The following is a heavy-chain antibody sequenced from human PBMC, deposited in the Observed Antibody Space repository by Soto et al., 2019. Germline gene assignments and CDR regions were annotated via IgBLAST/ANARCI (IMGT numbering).Heavy chain of an antibody. CDR3: AREGRVGYYYGSGSYSNWFDP. D-gene: IGHD3-10*01. CDR2: IIPIFGTA. V-gene: IGHV1-69*13. Sequence: SVKVSFKASGGTFISYATSWVRQAPGQGLEWMGGIIPIFGTANYAQKFQGRVTITADESTSTAYMELSSLRSEDTAVYYCAREGRVGYYYGSGSYSNWFDPWGQGTLVTVSS. J-gene: IGHJ5*02. CDR1: GGTFISYA.